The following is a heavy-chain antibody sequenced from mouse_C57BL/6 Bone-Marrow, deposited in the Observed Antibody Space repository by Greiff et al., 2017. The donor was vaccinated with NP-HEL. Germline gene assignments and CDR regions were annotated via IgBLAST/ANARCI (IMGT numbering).Heavy chain of an antibody. V-gene: IGHV1-39*01. CDR3: ARNVYYGNSWFAY. Sequence: EVHLVESGPELVKPGASVKISCKASGYSFTDYNMNWVKQSNGKSLEWIGVINPNYGTTSYNQKFKGKATLTVDQSSSTAYMQLNSLTSEDSAVYYCARNVYYGNSWFAYWGQGTLVTVSA. CDR2: INPNYGTT. J-gene: IGHJ3*01. D-gene: IGHD2-1*01. CDR1: GYSFTDYN.